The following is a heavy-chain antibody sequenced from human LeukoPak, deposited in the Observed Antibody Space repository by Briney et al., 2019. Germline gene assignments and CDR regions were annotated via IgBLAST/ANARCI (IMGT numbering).Heavy chain of an antibody. CDR1: GYSFMDYW. J-gene: IGHJ4*02. CDR2: INPNSGGT. Sequence: GESLKISCKGSGYSFMDYWIGWVRQAPGQGLEWMGWINPNSGGTNYAQKFQGRVTMTRDTSISTAYMELSRLRSDDTAVYYCATSWIHFFDYWGQGTLVTVSS. CDR3: ATSWIHFFDY. D-gene: IGHD5-12*01. V-gene: IGHV1-2*02.